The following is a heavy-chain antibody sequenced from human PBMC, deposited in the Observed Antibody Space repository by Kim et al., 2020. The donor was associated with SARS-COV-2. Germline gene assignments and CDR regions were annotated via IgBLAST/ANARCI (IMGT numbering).Heavy chain of an antibody. D-gene: IGHD3-9*01. CDR2: IYTSGST. J-gene: IGHJ6*02. CDR1: GGSISSYY. V-gene: IGHV4-4*07. CDR3: ARAGILRYFDWDYYYYGMDV. Sequence: SETLSLTCTVSGGSISSYYWSWIRQPAGKGLEWIGRIYTSGSTNYNPSLKSRVTMSVDTSKNQFPLKLSSVTAADTAVYYCARAGILRYFDWDYYYYGMDVWGRGTTVTVSS.